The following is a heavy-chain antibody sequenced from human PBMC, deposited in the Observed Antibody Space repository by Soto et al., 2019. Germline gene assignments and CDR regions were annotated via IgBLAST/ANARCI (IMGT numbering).Heavy chain of an antibody. CDR1: GGSISSGGYY. CDR2: IYYSGST. J-gene: IGHJ4*02. Sequence: ASETLSLTCTVSGGSISSGGYYWSWIRQHPGKGLEWIGYIYYSGSTYYNPSLKSRVTISVDTSKNQFSLKLSSVTAADTAVYYCARAYYDFWSGYQDYWGQGTLVTVSS. V-gene: IGHV4-31*03. CDR3: ARAYYDFWSGYQDY. D-gene: IGHD3-3*01.